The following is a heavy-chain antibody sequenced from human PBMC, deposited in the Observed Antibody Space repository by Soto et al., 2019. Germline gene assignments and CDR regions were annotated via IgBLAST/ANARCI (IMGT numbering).Heavy chain of an antibody. Sequence: GASVKVSCKASGGTFSSYAISWVRQAPGQGLEWMGGIIPIFGTANYAQKFQGRVTITADESTSTACMELSSLRSEDTAVYYCARIGSSSWSQQRTSYYFDYWGQGTLVTVSS. V-gene: IGHV1-69*13. CDR2: IIPIFGTA. J-gene: IGHJ4*02. D-gene: IGHD6-13*01. CDR1: GGTFSSYA. CDR3: ARIGSSSWSQQRTSYYFDY.